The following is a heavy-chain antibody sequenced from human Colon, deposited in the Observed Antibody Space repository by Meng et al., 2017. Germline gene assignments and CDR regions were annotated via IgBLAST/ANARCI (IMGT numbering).Heavy chain of an antibody. J-gene: IGHJ3*02. CDR2: IYSGGST. CDR3: ARAGSTVVGDDAFDI. CDR1: GFTVSSNY. V-gene: IGHV3-66*02. D-gene: IGHD4-23*01. Sequence: GESLKISCAASGFTVSSNYMSWVRQAPGKGLEWVSVIYSGGSTYYADSVKGRFTISRDNSKNTLDLQMNSLRAEDTAVYYCARAGSTVVGDDAFDIWGQGTMVTVSS.